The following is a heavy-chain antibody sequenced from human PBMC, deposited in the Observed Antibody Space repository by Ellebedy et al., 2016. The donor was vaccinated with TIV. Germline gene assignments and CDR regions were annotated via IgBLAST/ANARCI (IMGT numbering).Heavy chain of an antibody. CDR3: AKYAAGNYGDS. CDR1: GGSISSSNYY. J-gene: IGHJ5*01. D-gene: IGHD1-7*01. Sequence: SETPSLTXSVSGGSISSSNYYWGWIRQPPGKGLEWIGCISYSGLTYYSPSLKSRVTIALDTSKNQISLTLTSVTAADTAVYYCAKYAAGNYGDSWGQGTLLTVSS. CDR2: ISYSGLT. V-gene: IGHV4-39*07.